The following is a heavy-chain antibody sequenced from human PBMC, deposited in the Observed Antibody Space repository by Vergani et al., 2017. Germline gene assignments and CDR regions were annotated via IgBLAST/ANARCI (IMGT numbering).Heavy chain of an antibody. CDR3: ARGLGTFDY. CDR2: IYYSGST. D-gene: IGHD1-1*01. CDR1: GGSISSSNW. Sequence: QLQLQESGPGLVKPSETLSLTCAVSGGSISSSNWWSWVRQPPGKGLEWIGYIYYSGSTNYNPSLKSRVTISVDTSKNQFSLKLSSVTAADTAVYYCARGLGTFDYWGQGTLVTVSS. J-gene: IGHJ4*02. V-gene: IGHV4-4*02.